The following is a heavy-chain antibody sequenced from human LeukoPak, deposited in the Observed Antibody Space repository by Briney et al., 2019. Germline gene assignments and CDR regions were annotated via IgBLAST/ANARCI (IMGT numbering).Heavy chain of an antibody. D-gene: IGHD2-2*01. Sequence: SETLSLTCTVSGGSISSYYWSWIRQPPGQGLEWIGYVGYSGNTNYNPSLKSRVTISIDTSKNQVSLKLSSVTAADTAVYYCARHRDGTSDLFDLWGRGTLVTVSS. CDR3: ARHRDGTSDLFDL. CDR1: GGSISSYY. CDR2: VGYSGNT. J-gene: IGHJ2*01. V-gene: IGHV4-59*08.